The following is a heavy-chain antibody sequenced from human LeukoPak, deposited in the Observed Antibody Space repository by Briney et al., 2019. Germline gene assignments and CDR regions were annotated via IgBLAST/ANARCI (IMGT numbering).Heavy chain of an antibody. D-gene: IGHD5-18*01. J-gene: IGHJ6*02. CDR2: ITSGGTTM. V-gene: IGHV3-48*03. Sequence: PGGSLRLTCAASGFIFRNYGMNWVRQAPRRGLEWVSYITSGGTTMYYADSVKGRFTISRDNAKNSLYLQMNSLRAEDTADYYCARVGEQLWLTSYYYGMDVWGQGTTVTVSS. CDR3: ARVGEQLWLTSYYYGMDV. CDR1: GFIFRNYG.